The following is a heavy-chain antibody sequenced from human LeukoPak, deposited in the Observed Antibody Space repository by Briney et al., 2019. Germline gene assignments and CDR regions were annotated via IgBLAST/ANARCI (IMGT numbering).Heavy chain of an antibody. CDR3: ARDRGTVVAATFDP. V-gene: IGHV4-38-2*02. D-gene: IGHD2-15*01. CDR1: GYSISSGYY. J-gene: IGHJ5*02. Sequence: SETLSLTCTVSGYSISSGYYWGWIRQPPGKGLEWIGSIYHSGSTYYNPSLKSRVTISVDTSKNQFSLRLSSVTAADTAVYYCARDRGTVVAATFDPWGQGTLVTVSS. CDR2: IYHSGST.